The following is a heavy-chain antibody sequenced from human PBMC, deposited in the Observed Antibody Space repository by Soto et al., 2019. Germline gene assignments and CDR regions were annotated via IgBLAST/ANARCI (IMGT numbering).Heavy chain of an antibody. CDR3: GKGRGTEGAGQITWYFDY. Sequence: GGSLRLSCAASGFAFSSYGMHWVRQAPGKGLEWVAALSYDGSRKYYGDSVKGRFTNSRDNSKNTLNLEMNSLSSEDRVLFFFGKGRGTEGAGQITWYFDYWGQGTRVTVSS. CDR1: GFAFSSYG. V-gene: IGHV3-30*18. J-gene: IGHJ4*02. D-gene: IGHD6-19*01. CDR2: LSYDGSRK.